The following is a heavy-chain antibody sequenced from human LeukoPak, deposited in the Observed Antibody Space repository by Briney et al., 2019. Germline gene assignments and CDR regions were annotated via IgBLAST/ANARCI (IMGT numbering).Heavy chain of an antibody. D-gene: IGHD1-7*01. V-gene: IGHV1-69*13. CDR1: GGTFSSYA. Sequence: SVKVSCKASGGTFSSYAINWVRQAPGQGLEWMGGIIPIFGTANYAQKFQGRVTITADESTSTAYMELSSLRSEDTAVYYCARLTGTTGGDGMDVWGQGTTVTVSS. J-gene: IGHJ6*02. CDR3: ARLTGTTGGDGMDV. CDR2: IIPIFGTA.